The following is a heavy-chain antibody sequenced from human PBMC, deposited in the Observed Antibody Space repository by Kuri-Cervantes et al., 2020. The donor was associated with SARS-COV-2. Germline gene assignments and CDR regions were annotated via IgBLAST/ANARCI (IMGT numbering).Heavy chain of an antibody. V-gene: IGHV4-59*12. CDR2: IYYSGST. D-gene: IGHD3-22*01. CDR3: ARLAPYAHSSAWSVDP. Sequence: SEPLSLTCTVPGGSISSYYWSWIRQPPGKGLEWIGYIYYSGSTNYNPSLKSRVTISVDTSKNQFSLKLSSVTAADTAVYFCARLAPYAHSSAWSVDPWGQGTLVTVSS. CDR1: GGSISSYY. J-gene: IGHJ5*01.